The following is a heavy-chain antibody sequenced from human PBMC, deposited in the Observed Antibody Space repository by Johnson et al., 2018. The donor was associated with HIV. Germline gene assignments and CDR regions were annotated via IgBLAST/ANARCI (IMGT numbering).Heavy chain of an antibody. CDR2: ISGSGGST. D-gene: IGHD2-21*02. V-gene: IGHV3-23*04. CDR3: ARGHSDLVTASDI. J-gene: IGHJ3*02. CDR1: GFTFSSYW. Sequence: VQLVESGGGVVQPGGSLRLSCAASGFTFSSYWMSRVRQAPGKGLEWVSGISGSGGSTYYADSVKGRFTISRDNSKNTLYLQMNSLRADDTAVYHCARGHSDLVTASDIWGHGTMVTVSS.